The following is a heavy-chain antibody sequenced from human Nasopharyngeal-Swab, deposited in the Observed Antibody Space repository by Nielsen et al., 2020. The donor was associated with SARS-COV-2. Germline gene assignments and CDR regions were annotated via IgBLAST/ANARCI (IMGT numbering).Heavy chain of an antibody. D-gene: IGHD6-19*01. CDR2: ISSSSSYI. V-gene: IGHV3-21*01. CDR3: ARVRSLAGHDAFDI. J-gene: IGHJ3*02. Sequence: GESLKISCAASGFTFSSYWMSWVRQAPGKGLEWVSSISSSSSYIYYADSVKGRFTISRDNAKNSLYLQMNSLRAEDTAVYYCARVRSLAGHDAFDIWGQGTMVTVSS. CDR1: GFTFSSYW.